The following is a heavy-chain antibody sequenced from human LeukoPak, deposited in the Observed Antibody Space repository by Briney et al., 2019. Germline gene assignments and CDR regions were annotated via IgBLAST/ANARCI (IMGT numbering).Heavy chain of an antibody. CDR3: ARDPCSPYYYYGMDV. D-gene: IGHD2-15*01. CDR2: IWYDGSNK. CDR1: GFTFSSYG. V-gene: IGHV3-33*01. J-gene: IGHJ6*02. Sequence: GGSLRLSCAASGFTFSSYGMHWVRQAPGKGLEWVAVIWYDGSNKYYADSVKGRFTISRDNSKNTLYLQMNSLRAEDTAVYYCARDPCSPYYYYGMDVWGQGTTVTVSS.